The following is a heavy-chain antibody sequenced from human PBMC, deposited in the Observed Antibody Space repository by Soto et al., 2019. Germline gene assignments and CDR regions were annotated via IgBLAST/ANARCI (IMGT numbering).Heavy chain of an antibody. D-gene: IGHD3-10*01. Sequence: GESLKISCKGSGYSFTSYWIGWVRQMPGKGLEWMGIIYPGDSDTRYSPSFQGQVTISADKSISTAYLQWSSLKASDTAMYYCARAYHMVRGVRNWFDPWGQGTLVTVSS. CDR3: ARAYHMVRGVRNWFDP. J-gene: IGHJ5*02. CDR1: GYSFTSYW. V-gene: IGHV5-51*01. CDR2: IYPGDSDT.